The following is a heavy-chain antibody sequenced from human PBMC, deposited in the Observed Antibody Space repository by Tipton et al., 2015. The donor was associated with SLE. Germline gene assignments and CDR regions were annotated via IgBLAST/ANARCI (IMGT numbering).Heavy chain of an antibody. V-gene: IGHV3-7*05. D-gene: IGHD3-16*02. J-gene: IGHJ3*02. Sequence: SLRLSCAASGFTFSSYWMSWVRQAPGKGLEWVAYIKQDGSEKYYVDSVKGRFTISRDNAKNSLYLQMNSLRAEDTAVYYCARDQEVVYDYVWGSYRSPGAFDIWGQGTMVTVSS. CDR3: ARDQEVVYDYVWGSYRSPGAFDI. CDR2: IKQDGSEK. CDR1: GFTFSSYW.